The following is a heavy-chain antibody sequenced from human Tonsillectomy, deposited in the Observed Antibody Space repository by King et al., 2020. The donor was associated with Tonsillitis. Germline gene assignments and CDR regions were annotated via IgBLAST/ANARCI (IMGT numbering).Heavy chain of an antibody. CDR3: ARTLLWFGGEFDY. Sequence: QLVQSGDEVKKPGASVKVSCKASGYTFPGYYMHWVRQAPGQGLEWMGWINPNSGGTNYAQKFQGWVTMTRDTSISTAYMELSRLRSDDTAVYYCARTLLWFGGEFDYWGQGTLVTVSS. D-gene: IGHD3-10*01. J-gene: IGHJ4*02. V-gene: IGHV1-2*04. CDR2: INPNSGGT. CDR1: GYTFPGYY.